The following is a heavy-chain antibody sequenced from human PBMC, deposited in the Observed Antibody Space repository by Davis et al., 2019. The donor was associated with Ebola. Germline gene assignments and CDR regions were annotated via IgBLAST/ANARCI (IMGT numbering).Heavy chain of an antibody. Sequence: AASVKVSCKTSGNTFTNYYIHWVRQSPGQGLEWMGIDNPSGDITSYAPRFQDRITLTRDTSTSTVYMELTSLRSDDTAVYFCIREDDFGDHVESYWGQGTLVTVSS. CDR2: DNPSGDIT. CDR1: GNTFTNYY. J-gene: IGHJ4*02. D-gene: IGHD4-17*01. CDR3: IREDDFGDHVESY. V-gene: IGHV1-46*03.